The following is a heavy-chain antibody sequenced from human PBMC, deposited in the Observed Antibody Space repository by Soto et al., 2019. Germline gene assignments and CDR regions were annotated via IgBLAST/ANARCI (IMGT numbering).Heavy chain of an antibody. CDR1: GFTFSTYG. J-gene: IGHJ4*02. D-gene: IGHD6-13*01. V-gene: IGHV3-30*18. CDR3: AKEYGSTWIDH. CDR2: MSYDGTKE. Sequence: GGSLRLSCAASGFTFSTYGMHWVRQAPGKGLEWVAAMSYDGTKEYCVDSVKGRFTISRDNSRNTLFLQLNSLRDEDTAVYYCAKEYGSTWIDHWGQGTLVTVSS.